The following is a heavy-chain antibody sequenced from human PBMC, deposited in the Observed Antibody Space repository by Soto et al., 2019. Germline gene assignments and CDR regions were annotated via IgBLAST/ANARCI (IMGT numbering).Heavy chain of an antibody. J-gene: IGHJ4*02. CDR2: IYHSGST. D-gene: IGHD3-9*01. Sequence: SETLSLTCAVSGVSISSSNWWSWVRQPPGKGLEWIGEIYHSGSTNYNPSLKSRVTISVDKSKNQFSLKLSSVTAADTAVYYCASAIYDILTGYFTPAYWGQGTLVTVSS. V-gene: IGHV4-4*02. CDR3: ASAIYDILTGYFTPAY. CDR1: GVSISSSNW.